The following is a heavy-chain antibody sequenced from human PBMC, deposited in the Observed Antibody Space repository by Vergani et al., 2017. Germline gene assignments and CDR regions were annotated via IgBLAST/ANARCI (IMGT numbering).Heavy chain of an antibody. V-gene: IGHV3-33*01. J-gene: IGHJ3*02. CDR1: GFTFSSYG. CDR3: ARVTPVYSSGWYSAWDAFDI. Sequence: QVQLVESGGGVVQPGRSLRLSCAASGFTFSSYGMHWVRQAPGKGLEWVAVIWYDGSNKYYADSVKGRFTISRDNSKNTLYRQMNRLRAEDTAVYYCARVTPVYSSGWYSAWDAFDIWGQGTMVTVSS. CDR2: IWYDGSNK. D-gene: IGHD6-19*01.